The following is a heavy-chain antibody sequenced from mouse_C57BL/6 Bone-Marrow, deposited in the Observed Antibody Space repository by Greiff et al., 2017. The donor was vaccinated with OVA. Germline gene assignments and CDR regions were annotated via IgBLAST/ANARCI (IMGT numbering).Heavy chain of an antibody. CDR1: GYTFTSYW. D-gene: IGHD2-2*01. V-gene: IGHV1-55*01. CDR2: IYPGSGST. CDR3: ASPYGYDEAWFAY. Sequence: QVQLKQPGAELVKPGASVKMSCKASGYTFTSYWITWVKQRPGQGLEWIGDIYPGSGSTNYNEKFKSKATLTVDTSSSTAYMQLSSLTSEDSAVYYCASPYGYDEAWFAYWGQGTLVTVSA. J-gene: IGHJ3*01.